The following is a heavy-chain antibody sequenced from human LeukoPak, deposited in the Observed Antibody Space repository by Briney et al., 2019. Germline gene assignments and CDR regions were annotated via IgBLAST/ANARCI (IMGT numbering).Heavy chain of an antibody. CDR3: VRNLAYDSFDI. CDR1: RFTFSTSW. D-gene: IGHD3-16*01. Sequence: PGRSLRLSCAASRFTFSTSWMAWVRQAPGKGLEWVATIKEDGSQKYYVDFVKGRFTISRDNAKNSLSLQMNSLRVEDTAVYFCVRNLAYDSFDIWGQGTMVTVSS. V-gene: IGHV3-7*01. CDR2: IKEDGSQK. J-gene: IGHJ3*02.